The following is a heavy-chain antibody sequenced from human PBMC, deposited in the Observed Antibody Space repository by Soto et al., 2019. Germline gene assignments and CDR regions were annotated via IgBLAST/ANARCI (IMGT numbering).Heavy chain of an antibody. D-gene: IGHD1-7*01. CDR2: FDPEDGET. Sequence: ASVKVSCKVSGYTLTELSMHWVRQAPGKGLEWMGGFDPEDGETIYAQKFQGRVTMTEDTSTDTAYMELSSLRSEDTAVYYCATGVGITGTTFLNYYYYGMDVWGQGTTVTVSS. J-gene: IGHJ6*02. CDR1: GYTLTELS. CDR3: ATGVGITGTTFLNYYYYGMDV. V-gene: IGHV1-24*01.